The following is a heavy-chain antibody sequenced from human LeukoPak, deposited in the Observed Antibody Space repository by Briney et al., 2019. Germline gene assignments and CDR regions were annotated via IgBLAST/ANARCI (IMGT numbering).Heavy chain of an antibody. V-gene: IGHV3-30-3*01. D-gene: IGHD2-2*01. CDR1: GFTFSGYP. J-gene: IGHJ6*02. CDR3: ARDEGYCSRTSCYGGSKGMDV. CDR2: ISYDGSNK. Sequence: GGSLRHSCADSGFTFSGYPIHWVRQAPGKGLEWVAVISYDGSNKYYADSVKGRFTISRDNSKNTLYLQMNSLIAEDTAVYYGARDEGYCSRTSCYGGSKGMDVWGQGTAVIVSS.